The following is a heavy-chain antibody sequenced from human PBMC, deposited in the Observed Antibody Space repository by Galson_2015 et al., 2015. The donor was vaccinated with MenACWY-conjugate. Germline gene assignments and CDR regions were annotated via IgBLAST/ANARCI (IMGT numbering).Heavy chain of an antibody. CDR3: ARAVISSSWYAGSNYYYGMDV. V-gene: IGHV4-38-2*02. D-gene: IGHD6-13*01. CDR1: GYSISSGYY. Sequence: LSLTCTVSGYSISSGYYWGWIRQPPGKGLEWIGSIYHSGSTYYNPSLKSRVTISVDTSKNHFSLKLSSVTAADTAVYYCARAVISSSWYAGSNYYYGMDVWGQGTTVTVSS. CDR2: IYHSGST. J-gene: IGHJ6*02.